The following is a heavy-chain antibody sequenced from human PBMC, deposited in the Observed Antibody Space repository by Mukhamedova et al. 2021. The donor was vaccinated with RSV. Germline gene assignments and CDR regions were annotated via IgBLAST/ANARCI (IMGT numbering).Heavy chain of an antibody. CDR3: AKDPIPYGSGGAYFDY. V-gene: IGHV3-23*01. D-gene: IGHD3-10*01. Sequence: AEYMGGRFTISRDNSKDTLYLQMNSLRDEDTAVYYCAKDPIPYGSGGAYFDYWGQGTLVTVSS. J-gene: IGHJ4*02.